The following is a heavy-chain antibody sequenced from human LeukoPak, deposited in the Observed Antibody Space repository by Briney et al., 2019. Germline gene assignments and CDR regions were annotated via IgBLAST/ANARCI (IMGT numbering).Heavy chain of an antibody. CDR2: INPNSGGT. J-gene: IGHJ4*02. CDR3: AGLPRYNWNEPLDY. CDR1: GYTFTSYG. Sequence: ASVNVSCKASGYTFTSYGISWVRQAPGQGLEWMGWINPNSGGTKYAQKFQGRVTMTRDTSVNTAYMELSRLTYDDTAVYYCAGLPRYNWNEPLDYWGQGTLVTVSS. D-gene: IGHD1-20*01. V-gene: IGHV1-2*02.